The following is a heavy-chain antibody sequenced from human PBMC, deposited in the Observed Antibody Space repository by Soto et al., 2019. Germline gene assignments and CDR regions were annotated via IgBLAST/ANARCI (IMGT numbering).Heavy chain of an antibody. V-gene: IGHV1-69*08. Sequence: QVQLVQSGAEVKKPGSSVKVSCKASGGTFSSYTISWVRQAPGQGLEWMGRIIPILGIANYAQKFQGRVTITADKSTSTAYMELSSLRSEDTAVYYCARDPPTSYCSGGSRNDYWGQGTLVTVSS. CDR3: ARDPPTSYCSGGSRNDY. J-gene: IGHJ4*02. CDR1: GGTFSSYT. D-gene: IGHD2-15*01. CDR2: IIPILGIA.